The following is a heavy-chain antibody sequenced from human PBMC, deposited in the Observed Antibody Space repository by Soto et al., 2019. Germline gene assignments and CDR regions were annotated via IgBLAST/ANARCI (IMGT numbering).Heavy chain of an antibody. V-gene: IGHV4-31*03. CDR2: INYRGTT. D-gene: IGHD2-15*01. Sequence: SETLSLTCTVSSGPIINGHTYLNWIRQHPEKGLEWMGYINYRGTTNYNPALKSRILISIDTSKNQFSLSLTSVTAADTAVYYCARDAPEVAPYWGQGTLVTVSS. CDR1: SGPIINGHTY. CDR3: ARDAPEVAPY. J-gene: IGHJ4*02.